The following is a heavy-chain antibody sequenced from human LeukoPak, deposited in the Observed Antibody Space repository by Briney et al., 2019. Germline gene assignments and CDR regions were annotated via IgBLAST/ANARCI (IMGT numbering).Heavy chain of an antibody. D-gene: IGHD3-22*01. V-gene: IGHV3-48*02. CDR1: GFTFSTYG. CDR2: ISHSSDAI. J-gene: IGHJ4*02. Sequence: GGSLRLSCAASGFTFSTYGMNWVRQAPGKGLEWVSYISHSSDAIYYPDSVKGRFTISRGNAKNSLYLQMNSLRDEDTAVYYCARASPSGYDYWGQGTLVTVSS. CDR3: ARASPSGYDY.